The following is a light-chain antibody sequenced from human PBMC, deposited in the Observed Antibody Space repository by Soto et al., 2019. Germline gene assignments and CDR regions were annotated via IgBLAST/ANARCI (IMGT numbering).Light chain of an antibody. J-gene: IGKJ2*01. CDR2: AAY. CDR3: QESYSTPMYT. CDR1: QNIHTF. V-gene: IGKV1-39*01. Sequence: DIQMTQSPSSLSASVGDRVTITCRASQNIHTFLNWYQQKPGKAPKLLIYAAYILHSGVPSRFSGSGSGTDFTLTISSLQPDDFATYYCQESYSTPMYTFGQGTKLEI.